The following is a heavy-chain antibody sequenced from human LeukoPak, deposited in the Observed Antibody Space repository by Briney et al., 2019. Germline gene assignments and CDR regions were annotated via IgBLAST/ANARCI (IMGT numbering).Heavy chain of an antibody. D-gene: IGHD1-1*01. CDR1: GYTFTSYG. Sequence: ASVKVSCKASGYTFTSYGISWVRQAPGQELEWMGWISAYNGNTNYAQKLQGRVTMTTDTSTSTAYMELRSLRSDDTAVYYCVMGRQLERRGYYFDYWGQGTLVTVSS. CDR3: VMGRQLERRGYYFDY. CDR2: ISAYNGNT. J-gene: IGHJ4*02. V-gene: IGHV1-18*01.